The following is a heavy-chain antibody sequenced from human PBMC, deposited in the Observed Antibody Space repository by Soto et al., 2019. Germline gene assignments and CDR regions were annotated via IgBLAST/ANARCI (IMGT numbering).Heavy chain of an antibody. D-gene: IGHD1-1*01. J-gene: IGHJ6*02. CDR3: ARNGKLTGYSYGMAV. CDR2: IIPIFDTA. CDR1: GGTFSSYT. Sequence: SVKVSCKASGGTFSSYTINWVRQAPGQGPEWMGGIIPIFDTANYAQKFQGRVTITADESTSTSYMEVSSLRSEDTAVYYCARNGKLTGYSYGMAVWGQGTKVTFSS. V-gene: IGHV1-69*13.